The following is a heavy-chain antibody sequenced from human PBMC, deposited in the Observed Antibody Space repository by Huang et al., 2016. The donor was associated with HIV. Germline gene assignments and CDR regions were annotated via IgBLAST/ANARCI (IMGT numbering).Heavy chain of an antibody. Sequence: QVQLVQSGAEVKKPGASVKVSCKASGYAFTSYYMHWVLQAPGKGLEWMGIINPSDGRTSDAKKFQGRVTTTRDTSTNTVFMELSSLRSEDTAVYYCARDRDFYDSSGYWGFNYFDYWGQGTLVTVSS. D-gene: IGHD3-22*01. CDR1: GYAFTSYY. CDR2: INPSDGRT. J-gene: IGHJ4*02. V-gene: IGHV1-46*01. CDR3: ARDRDFYDSSGYWGFNYFDY.